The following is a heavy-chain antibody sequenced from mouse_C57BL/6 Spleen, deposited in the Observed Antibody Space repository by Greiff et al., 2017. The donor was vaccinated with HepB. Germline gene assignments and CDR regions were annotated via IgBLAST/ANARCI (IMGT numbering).Heavy chain of an antibody. J-gene: IGHJ2*01. D-gene: IGHD1-1*01. V-gene: IGHV1-15*01. CDR2: IDPETGGT. CDR3: TRPTTVVATDY. Sequence: VKLQESGAELVRPGASVTLSCKASGYTFTDYEMHWVKQTPVHGLEWIGAIDPETGGTAYNQKFKGKAILTADKSSSTAYMELRSLTSEDSAVYYCTRPTTVVATDYWGQGTTLTVSS. CDR1: GYTFTDYE.